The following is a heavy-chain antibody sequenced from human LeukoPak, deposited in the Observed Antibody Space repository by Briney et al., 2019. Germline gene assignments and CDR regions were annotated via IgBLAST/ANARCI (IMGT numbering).Heavy chain of an antibody. CDR2: ISYDGSNK. D-gene: IGHD3-10*01. CDR3: ARGDTYYYGSVRG. Sequence: GGSLRLSCAASGFTFSSYAMHWVRQAPGKGLEWVAVISYDGSNKYYADSVKGRFTISRDNSKNTLYLQMNSLRAEDTAVYYCARGDTYYYGSVRGWGQGTLVTVSS. J-gene: IGHJ4*02. V-gene: IGHV3-30*04. CDR1: GFTFSSYA.